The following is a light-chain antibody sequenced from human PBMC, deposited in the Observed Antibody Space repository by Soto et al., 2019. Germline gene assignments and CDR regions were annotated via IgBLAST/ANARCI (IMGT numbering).Light chain of an antibody. Sequence: DIQMTHSPSTLSASVGGRFTISCRASQNISRLAWYQQKPGKAPKLLIFDASRLQSGVPSRLRGSGYGTELTITLSSMQNDDFETYYCQQANSFPRTFGHGTKVDIK. CDR2: DAS. CDR3: QQANSFPRT. CDR1: QNISR. V-gene: IGKV1-5*01. J-gene: IGKJ1*01.